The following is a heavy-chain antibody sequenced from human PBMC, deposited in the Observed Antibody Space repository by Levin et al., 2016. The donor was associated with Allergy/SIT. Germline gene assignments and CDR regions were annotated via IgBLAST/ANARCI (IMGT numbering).Heavy chain of an antibody. Sequence: ASVKVSCKASGYTFITYPMHWVRQAPGQRLEWMGWIITGNGNTEYSQKFRGRLTIARDTSANTAYMELSNLRSEDTAVYYCARAFDYCSRTSCYEGYYNYIDVWGSGTTVTVSS. CDR3: ARAFDYCSRTSCYEGYYNYIDV. CDR2: IITGNGNT. CDR1: GYTFITYP. D-gene: IGHD2-2*01. V-gene: IGHV1-3*04. J-gene: IGHJ6*04.